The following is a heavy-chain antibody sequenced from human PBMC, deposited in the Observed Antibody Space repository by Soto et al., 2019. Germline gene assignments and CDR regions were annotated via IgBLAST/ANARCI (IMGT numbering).Heavy chain of an antibody. CDR2: INHSGST. Sequence: PSETLSLTCAVYGGSFSGYYWSWIRQPPGKGLEWIGEINHSGSTNYNPSLKSRVTISVDTSKNQFSLKLSSVTAADTAVYYCARGIEPFSGMDVWGQGTTVTVSS. CDR1: GGSFSGYY. J-gene: IGHJ6*02. CDR3: ARGIEPFSGMDV. V-gene: IGHV4-34*01. D-gene: IGHD3-3*02.